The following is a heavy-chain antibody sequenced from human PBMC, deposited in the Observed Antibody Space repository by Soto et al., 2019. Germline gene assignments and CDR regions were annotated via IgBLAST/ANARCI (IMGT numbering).Heavy chain of an antibody. CDR2: ISYSGST. Sequence: SETLSLTCTVSGGSISNYYWSWIRQPPGKGLEWIGYISYSGSTNYNPSLKSRVTISVDTSKNQFSLKLSSVTAADTAVYYCARRRYFDASIEYYYYYMDVWGKGTTVTVSS. CDR3: ARRRYFDASIEYYYYYMDV. J-gene: IGHJ6*03. D-gene: IGHD3-9*01. V-gene: IGHV4-59*08. CDR1: GGSISNYY.